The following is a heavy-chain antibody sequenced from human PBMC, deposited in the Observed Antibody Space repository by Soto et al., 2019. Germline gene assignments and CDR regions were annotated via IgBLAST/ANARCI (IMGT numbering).Heavy chain of an antibody. CDR1: GFTFNSYV. CDR2: ISGRGGST. Sequence: EVQLLESGGDLVQPGGSLRLSCAASGFTFNSYVMTWVRQAPGKGLEWVSVISGRGGSTFYADSVKGRFTISRDNSKNTLHLQMNSLRAEDTAVYYCAKGERYDSIDYYYKDAFDVWGQGTLVTVSS. J-gene: IGHJ3*01. D-gene: IGHD3-22*01. V-gene: IGHV3-23*01. CDR3: AKGERYDSIDYYYKDAFDV.